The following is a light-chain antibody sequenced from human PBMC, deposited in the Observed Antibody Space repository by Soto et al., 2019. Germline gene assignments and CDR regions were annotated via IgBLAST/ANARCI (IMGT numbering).Light chain of an antibody. V-gene: IGKV3-15*01. J-gene: IGKJ1*01. Sequence: EILLTQSPGDLAVSPGEVATLSCRASQSVRDNLAWYQQKPGQAPRLLIYRASIRATGVPARFSGSGSGTEFTLTISSLQPEDFATYYCLQHNSYPWTFGQGTKVDIK. CDR3: LQHNSYPWT. CDR1: QSVRDN. CDR2: RAS.